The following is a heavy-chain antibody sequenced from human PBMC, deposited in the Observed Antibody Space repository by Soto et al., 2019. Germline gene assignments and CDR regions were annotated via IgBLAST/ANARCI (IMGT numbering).Heavy chain of an antibody. CDR3: ARPDYYDSSGYPALEY. Sequence: QVQLVQSGAEVKKPGASVKVSCKASGYTFTSYAMHWVRQAPGQRLEWMGWINAGNGNTKYSQKFQGRVTITRDTSASTAYMELSSLRSEDTAVYYCARPDYYDSSGYPALEYWGQETLVTVSS. CDR1: GYTFTSYA. V-gene: IGHV1-3*01. CDR2: INAGNGNT. J-gene: IGHJ4*02. D-gene: IGHD3-22*01.